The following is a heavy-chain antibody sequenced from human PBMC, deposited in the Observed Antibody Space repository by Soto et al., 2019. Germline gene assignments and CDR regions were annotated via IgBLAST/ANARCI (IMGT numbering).Heavy chain of an antibody. CDR1: AYTLTELS. CDR3: ASYTSWRDCSGGRCYATNYYYYYGTDV. J-gene: IGHJ6*02. D-gene: IGHD2-15*01. CDR2: FDPEDGET. Sequence: SVNGSCKVSAYTLTELSMHWVRQAPGKGLEWSGGFDPEDGETIYAQKSQGRVTMTEETSTDTAYMELSSVRAEDTAVYYCASYTSWRDCSGGRCYATNYYYYYGTDVWGQGTTVTVSS. V-gene: IGHV1-24*01.